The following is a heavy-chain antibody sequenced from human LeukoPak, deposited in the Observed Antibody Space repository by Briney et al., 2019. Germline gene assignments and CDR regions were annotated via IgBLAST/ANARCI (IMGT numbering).Heavy chain of an antibody. D-gene: IGHD1-20*01. J-gene: IGHJ6*02. CDR1: GYTFTSYG. CDR2: ISAYNGNT. V-gene: IGHV1-18*01. CDR3: ARAYNWPPYYYYYGIDV. Sequence: GASVTVSCTASGYTFTSYGISWVRQAPGQGLEWMGWISAYNGNTNYAQKLQGSVTMTTDTSTSTAYIELRSLRSDDTAVYYRARAYNWPPYYYYYGIDVWGQGTTVTVSS.